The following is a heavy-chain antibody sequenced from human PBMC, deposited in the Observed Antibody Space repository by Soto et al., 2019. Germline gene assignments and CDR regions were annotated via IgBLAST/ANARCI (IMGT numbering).Heavy chain of an antibody. Sequence: ASVKVSCKASGGTFSSYAISWVRQAPGQGLEWMGGIIPIFGTANYAQKFQGRVTITADESTSTAYMELSSLRSEDTAVYYCARVPGETYYFDYCGQGTLVTVSS. D-gene: IGHD3-10*01. V-gene: IGHV1-69*13. J-gene: IGHJ4*02. CDR3: ARVPGETYYFDY. CDR2: IIPIFGTA. CDR1: GGTFSSYA.